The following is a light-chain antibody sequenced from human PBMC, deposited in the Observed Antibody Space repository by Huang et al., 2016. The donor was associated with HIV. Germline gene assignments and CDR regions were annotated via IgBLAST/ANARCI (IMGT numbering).Light chain of an antibody. V-gene: IGKV1-9*01. Sequence: IQLTQSPSSLSASVGDRVTITCRASQDINTNLAWYQQKPGKAPKVLIYAASTLQSGVPSRFSGSASGIYFSLTINNLQPEDFATYYCQQLDTYPITFGQGTRLDI. CDR3: QQLDTYPIT. CDR1: QDINTN. J-gene: IGKJ5*01. CDR2: AAS.